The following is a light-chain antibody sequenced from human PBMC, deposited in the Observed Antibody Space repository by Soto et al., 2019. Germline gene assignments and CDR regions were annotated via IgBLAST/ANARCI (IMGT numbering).Light chain of an antibody. CDR3: LPSGRLGE. V-gene: IGKV3-20*01. CDR1: QMGSNNY. J-gene: IGKJ1*01. Sequence: ESGRTQSPATLSLSPVERATLSCRASQMGSNNYLAWYQQKPGQAPRLLIYGASTRATGIPERFSGSGSGKDFHLTIIRLATDDFPVYNSLPSGRLGEFAQGTKADI. CDR2: GAS.